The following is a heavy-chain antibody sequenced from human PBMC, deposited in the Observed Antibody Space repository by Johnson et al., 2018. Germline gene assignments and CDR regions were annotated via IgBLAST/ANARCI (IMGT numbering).Heavy chain of an antibody. CDR1: GFTFSGYN. V-gene: IGHV3-23*04. J-gene: IGHJ3*02. D-gene: IGHD4-23*01. CDR2: ISGRGGGT. Sequence: VQLVQSGGGLGQXGGSLRLXCAASGFTFSGYNMNWVRQAPGKGLEWVPGISGRGGGTYYAASVKGRFTISRDESKSKLYLQMNSLGAEDTAVYYCAKGSYGGNRGGAFDIWGQGTMVAVSS. CDR3: AKGSYGGNRGGAFDI.